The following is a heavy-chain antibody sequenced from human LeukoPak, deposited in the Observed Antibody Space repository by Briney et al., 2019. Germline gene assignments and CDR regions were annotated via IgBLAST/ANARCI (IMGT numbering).Heavy chain of an antibody. Sequence: ASVKVSCKASGGTFSSYAISWVRQAPGQGLEWMGRIIPILGIPNYAQKFQGRVTITADRSASTAYMELSSLRSEDTAVYYCARAYCGGDCYRGYVDYYFDYWGQGTLVTVSS. D-gene: IGHD2-21*02. CDR3: ARAYCGGDCYRGYVDYYFDY. J-gene: IGHJ4*02. V-gene: IGHV1-69*04. CDR1: GGTFSSYA. CDR2: IIPILGIP.